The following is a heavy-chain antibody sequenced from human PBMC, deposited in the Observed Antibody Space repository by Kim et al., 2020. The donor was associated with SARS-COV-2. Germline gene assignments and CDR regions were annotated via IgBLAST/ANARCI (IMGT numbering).Heavy chain of an antibody. CDR1: GFTFSSYA. Sequence: GGSLRLSCSASGFTFSSYAMHWVRQAPGKGLEYVSAISSNGGSTYYADSVKGRFTISRDNSKNTLYLQMSSLRAEDTAVYYCVKGGGSYYGSAFDIWGQGTMVTVSS. CDR3: VKGGGSYYGSAFDI. V-gene: IGHV3-64D*06. CDR2: ISSNGGST. J-gene: IGHJ3*02. D-gene: IGHD1-26*01.